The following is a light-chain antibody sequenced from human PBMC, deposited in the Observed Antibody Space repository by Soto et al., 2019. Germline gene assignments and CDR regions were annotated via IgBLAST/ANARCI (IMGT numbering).Light chain of an antibody. Sequence: EIVLTQSPGTLSLSPGERATLSCRASQSVSSIYLAWYQQKPGQAPRLLIYGASSRATGIPDRFSGSGSGTDFTLTISRLEPEDFAVYYCQQYSSSPPMYTFGQGTKLEIK. V-gene: IGKV3-20*01. CDR3: QQYSSSPPMYT. J-gene: IGKJ2*01. CDR2: GAS. CDR1: QSVSSIY.